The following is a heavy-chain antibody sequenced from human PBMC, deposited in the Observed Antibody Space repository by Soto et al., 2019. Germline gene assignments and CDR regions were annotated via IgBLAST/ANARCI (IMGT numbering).Heavy chain of an antibody. V-gene: IGHV4-30-4*01. CDR2: IYYSGST. Sequence: SETLSLTCTVSGGSISSGDYYWSWIRQPPGKGLEWIGYIYYSGSTYYNPSLKSRVTISVDTSKNQFSLKLASVSAEDTAVYYCARTSLTIFGPTNDYYGMGVWGLGTXVTVSS. D-gene: IGHD3-3*01. J-gene: IGHJ6*02. CDR3: ARTSLTIFGPTNDYYGMGV. CDR1: GGSISSGDYY.